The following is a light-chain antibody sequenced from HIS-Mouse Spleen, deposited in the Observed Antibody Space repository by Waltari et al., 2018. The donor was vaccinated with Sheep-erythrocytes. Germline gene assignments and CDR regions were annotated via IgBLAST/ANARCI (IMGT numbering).Light chain of an antibody. Sequence: QSVLTQPPSVSWAPGQRVTISCTGSSANLGAGDDAPRYQQLPGTAPKPLIYGNSNRPSGVPDRFSGSKSGTSASLAITGLQAEDEADYYCQSYDSSLSGSVFGGGTKLTVL. J-gene: IGLJ2*01. CDR1: SANLGAGDD. V-gene: IGLV1-40*01. CDR3: QSYDSSLSGSV. CDR2: GNS.